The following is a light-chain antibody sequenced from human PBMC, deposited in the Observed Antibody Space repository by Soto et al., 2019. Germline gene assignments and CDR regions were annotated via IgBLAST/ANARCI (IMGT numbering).Light chain of an antibody. CDR2: GAY. J-gene: IGKJ1*01. V-gene: IGKV3-15*01. CDR1: QSVGNN. CDR3: QHYNALLPKT. Sequence: EIVMTQSPATLSVSPGERTTLSCCASQSVGNNLAWYQQKPGQAPRLLIYGAYTRATGIPARFSGSGSGTDFTLTISSLQSADFAVYYCQHYNALLPKTFGQGTKVDI.